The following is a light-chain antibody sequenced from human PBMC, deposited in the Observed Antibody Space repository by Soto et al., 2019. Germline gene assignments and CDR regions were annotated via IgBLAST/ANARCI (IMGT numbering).Light chain of an antibody. J-gene: IGKJ2*01. Sequence: VMTQSPAPLSVSPGERATLSCRASQSVSSNLAWYQQTPGQAPRLLIYGASTRATGIPARFSGSGSGTEFTLTISSLQSEDFAVYYCQQYNNWPRTFGQGTKLEIK. CDR2: GAS. V-gene: IGKV3-15*01. CDR3: QQYNNWPRT. CDR1: QSVSSN.